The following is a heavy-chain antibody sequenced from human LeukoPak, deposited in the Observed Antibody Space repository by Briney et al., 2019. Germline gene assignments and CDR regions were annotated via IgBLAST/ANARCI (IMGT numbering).Heavy chain of an antibody. CDR3: ARDPGVITEYFDY. CDR1: GLTFSSYS. D-gene: IGHD3-22*01. Sequence: GGSLRLSCAASGLTFSSYSMNWVRQAPGKGLEWVSSISSSSSYIYYADSVKGRFTISRDNAKNSLYLQMNSLRAEDTAVYYCARDPGVITEYFDYWGQGTLVTVSS. J-gene: IGHJ4*02. V-gene: IGHV3-21*01. CDR2: ISSSSSYI.